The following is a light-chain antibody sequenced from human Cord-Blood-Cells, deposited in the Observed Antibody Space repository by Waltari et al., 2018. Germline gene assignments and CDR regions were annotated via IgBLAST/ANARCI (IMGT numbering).Light chain of an antibody. CDR2: LNSDGSH. V-gene: IGLV4-69*01. CDR1: SGHSSYA. J-gene: IGLJ2*01. Sequence: QLVLTQSPSASASLGASVKLTCTLSSGHSSYAIAWHQQQPEKGPRYLMKLNSDGSHSKGDGIPDRFSVSSSGAERYLTISCLQSEDEADYYCQTWGTGGVFGGGTKLTVL. CDR3: QTWGTGGV.